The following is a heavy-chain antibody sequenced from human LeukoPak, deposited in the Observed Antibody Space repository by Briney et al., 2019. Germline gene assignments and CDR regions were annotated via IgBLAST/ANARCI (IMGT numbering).Heavy chain of an antibody. J-gene: IGHJ2*01. CDR3: ARDLLDTSMVHYCYFDL. CDR1: GSSISSGEYY. V-gene: IGHV4-31*03. Sequence: PSQTLSLTCTVSGSSISSGEYYWSGIRQHPGKGLEGIVYIYYNRSTYYNPSLKSRVTISVDTSKNQFSLKLSSVTAADTAVYYCARDLLDTSMVHYCYFDLWGRGTLVTVSS. CDR2: IYYNRST. D-gene: IGHD5-18*01.